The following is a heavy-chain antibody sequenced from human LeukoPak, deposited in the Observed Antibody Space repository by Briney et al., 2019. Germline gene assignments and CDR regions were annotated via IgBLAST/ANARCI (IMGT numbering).Heavy chain of an antibody. CDR3: ARSGSFLFDC. Sequence: SKTLSLTCTVSGGSISSSYWSWIRQPAGKGLEWIEHVDTSGNPHYNPSLNSRVTMSADASNNHLSLNLSSVTAADTAVYYCARSGSFLFDCWGQGILVTVSS. D-gene: IGHD1-26*01. J-gene: IGHJ4*02. CDR1: GGSISSSY. V-gene: IGHV4-4*07. CDR2: VDTSGNP.